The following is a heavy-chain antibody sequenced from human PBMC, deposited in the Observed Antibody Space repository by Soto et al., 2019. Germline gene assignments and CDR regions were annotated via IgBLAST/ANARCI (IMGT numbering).Heavy chain of an antibody. D-gene: IGHD1-26*01. Sequence: EVQLVESGGVVVQPGGSLRLSCAASGFTFDDYTMHWVRQAPGKGLEWVSLISWDGGSTYYADSVKGRFTISRDNSKNSLYLQMNSLRTEDTALYYCAKDRRAGELQGFVGDYWGQGTLVTVSS. CDR3: AKDRRAGELQGFVGDY. V-gene: IGHV3-43*01. CDR1: GFTFDDYT. CDR2: ISWDGGST. J-gene: IGHJ4*02.